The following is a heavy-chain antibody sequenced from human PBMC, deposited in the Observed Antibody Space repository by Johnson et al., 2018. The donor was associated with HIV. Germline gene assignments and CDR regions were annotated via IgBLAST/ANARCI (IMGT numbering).Heavy chain of an antibody. V-gene: IGHV3-66*03. J-gene: IGHJ3*02. D-gene: IGHD6-13*01. CDR2: IYSGGST. Sequence: VQLVESGGGLIQPGGSLRLSCAASGFTVSSNYMSWVRQAPGKGLVWVSIIYSGGSTYYADSVRGRFTISRDNSKNTLYLQMNSLRAEDTAVYYCARDTTSGLDGSSWDGAFDIWGQGTMVTVSS. CDR3: ARDTTSGLDGSSWDGAFDI. CDR1: GFTVSSNY.